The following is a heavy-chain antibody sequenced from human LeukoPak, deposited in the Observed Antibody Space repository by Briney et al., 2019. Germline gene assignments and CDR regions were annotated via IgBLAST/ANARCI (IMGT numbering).Heavy chain of an antibody. Sequence: GGSLRLSCSASGFTFSSYAMHWVRQAPGKGLEYVSAISSNGGSIYYADSVKGRFTISRDNSKNTLYLQMSSLRAEDTAVYYCVKSHLPYYYDSRADIAFDIWGQGTMVTVSS. CDR2: ISSNGGSI. D-gene: IGHD3-22*01. J-gene: IGHJ3*02. CDR1: GFTFSSYA. CDR3: VKSHLPYYYDSRADIAFDI. V-gene: IGHV3-64D*06.